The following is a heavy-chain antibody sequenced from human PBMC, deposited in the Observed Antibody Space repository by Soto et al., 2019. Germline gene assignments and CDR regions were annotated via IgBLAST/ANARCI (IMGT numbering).Heavy chain of an antibody. J-gene: IGHJ3*02. Sequence: ASVKVSCKASGYTFTSYGISWVRQAPGQGLEWMGWISAYNGNTNYAQKLQGRVTMTTDTSTSTAYMELRSLRSDDTAGYYCARGIWDVSGLGGAFDIWGQGTMVTVSS. CDR1: GYTFTSYG. CDR2: ISAYNGNT. D-gene: IGHD3-10*01. V-gene: IGHV1-18*01. CDR3: ARGIWDVSGLGGAFDI.